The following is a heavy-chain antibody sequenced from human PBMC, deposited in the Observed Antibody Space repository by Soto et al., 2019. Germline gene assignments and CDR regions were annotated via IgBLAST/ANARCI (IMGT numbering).Heavy chain of an antibody. CDR2: MFYTGTA. D-gene: IGHD3-9*01. V-gene: IGHV4-59*01. CDR3: ATLTGNNWFDP. J-gene: IGHJ5*02. CDR1: GGSISGYY. Sequence: SETLSLTCTVSGGSISGYYWSWIRQPPGKGLEWIGFMFYTGTAGYNPSLKSRVTMSVDTSKNQFSLRLRSVTAADTAVYYCATLTGNNWFDPWGQGALVTVSS.